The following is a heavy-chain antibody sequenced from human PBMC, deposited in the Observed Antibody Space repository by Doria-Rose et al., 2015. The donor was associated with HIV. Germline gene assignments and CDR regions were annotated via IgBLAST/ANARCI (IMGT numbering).Heavy chain of an antibody. J-gene: IGHJ4*02. D-gene: IGHD6-13*01. CDR2: IFSDDER. Sequence: GPVLVKPTETLTLTCTVSGVSLSSPGMGVSWIRQPPGKALEWLANIFSDDERSYKTSLKSRLTISRGTSKSQVVLTMTDVDPVDTATYYCARIKSSRWYHKYYFDFWGQGTLVIVSA. CDR3: ARIKSSRWYHKYYFDF. V-gene: IGHV2-26*01. CDR1: GVSLSSPGMG.